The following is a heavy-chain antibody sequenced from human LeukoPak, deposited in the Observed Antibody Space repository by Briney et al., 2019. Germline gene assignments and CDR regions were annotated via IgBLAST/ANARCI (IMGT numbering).Heavy chain of an antibody. D-gene: IGHD3-3*01. CDR2: MNPNSGNT. J-gene: IGHJ6*02. CDR1: GYTFTGYY. Sequence: ASVKVSCKASGYTFTGYYMHWVRQAPGQGLEWMGWMNPNSGNTGYAQKFQGRVTMTRNTSISTAYMELSSLRSEDTAVYYCARGPLYYDFWSGSYSYGMDAWGQGTTVTVSS. V-gene: IGHV1-8*02. CDR3: ARGPLYYDFWSGSYSYGMDA.